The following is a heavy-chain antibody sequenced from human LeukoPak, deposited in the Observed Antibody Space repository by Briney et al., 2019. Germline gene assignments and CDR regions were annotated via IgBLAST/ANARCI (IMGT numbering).Heavy chain of an antibody. CDR3: ARVTYYDFWIDY. Sequence: GSLRLSCAASGFTFSSYAMSWVRQAPGKGLEWVSAISGSGGSTYYADSVKGRFTISRDNSKNTLYLQMNSLRAEDTAVYYCARVTYYDFWIDYWGQGTLVTVSS. J-gene: IGHJ4*02. D-gene: IGHD3-3*01. CDR1: GFTFSSYA. CDR2: ISGSGGST. V-gene: IGHV3-23*01.